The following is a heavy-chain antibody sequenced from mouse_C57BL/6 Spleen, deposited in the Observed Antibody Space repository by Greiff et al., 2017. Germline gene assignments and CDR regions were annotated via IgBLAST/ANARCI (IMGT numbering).Heavy chain of an antibody. CDR2: IYPGDGDT. CDR3: ASPYYYGSSYLYYFDY. V-gene: IGHV1-82*01. CDR1: GYAFSSSW. J-gene: IGHJ2*01. D-gene: IGHD1-1*01. Sequence: QVQLQQSGPELVKPGASVKISCKASGYAFSSSWMNWVKQRPGKGLEWIGRIYPGDGDTNYNGKFKGKATLTAAKSSSTAYMQLSSLTSEDSAVYCFASPYYYGSSYLYYFDYWGQGTTLTVSS.